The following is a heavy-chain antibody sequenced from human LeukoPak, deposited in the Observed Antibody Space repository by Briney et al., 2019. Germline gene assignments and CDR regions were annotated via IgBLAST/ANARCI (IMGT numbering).Heavy chain of an antibody. J-gene: IGHJ4*02. Sequence: GGSLTLSCAASGFTVSSNYMRWVRQPPGEKGVGGSVIYSGGSTYYADSVKGRFTISRDNSKNTLYLQMNSLRAEDTAVYYCAKGPRTMVRGVEPDYWGQGTLVTVSS. D-gene: IGHD3-10*01. CDR3: AKGPRTMVRGVEPDY. CDR2: IYSGGST. CDR1: GFTVSSNY. V-gene: IGHV3-53*01.